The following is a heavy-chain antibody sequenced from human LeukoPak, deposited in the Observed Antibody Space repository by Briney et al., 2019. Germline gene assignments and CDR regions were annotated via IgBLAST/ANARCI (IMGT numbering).Heavy chain of an antibody. J-gene: IGHJ4*02. CDR3: ARGRFMVRGVIMRD. D-gene: IGHD3-10*01. CDR2: INHSGST. CDR1: GGSFSGYY. Sequence: SETLSLTCAVYGGSFSGYYWSWIRQPPGKGLEWIGEINHSGSTNYNPSLKSRVTISVDTSKNQFSLELSSVTAADTAVYYCARGRFMVRGVIMRDWGQGTLVTVSS. V-gene: IGHV4-34*01.